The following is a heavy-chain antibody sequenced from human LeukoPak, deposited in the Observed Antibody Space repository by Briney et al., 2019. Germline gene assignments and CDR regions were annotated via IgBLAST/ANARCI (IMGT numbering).Heavy chain of an antibody. CDR3: ARLSHYSDSSGYYLGSYYFDY. J-gene: IGHJ4*02. D-gene: IGHD3-22*01. Sequence: SGALSFTCTVSGGSISSVSYYWGWIRQPPGKGPEWIGNIYYSGSTYYNPSLKSRVTISVDTSKNQFSLKLTSVTAADTAVYYCARLSHYSDSSGYYLGSYYFDYWGQGTLVTVSS. CDR2: IYYSGST. CDR1: GGSISSVSYY. V-gene: IGHV4-39*01.